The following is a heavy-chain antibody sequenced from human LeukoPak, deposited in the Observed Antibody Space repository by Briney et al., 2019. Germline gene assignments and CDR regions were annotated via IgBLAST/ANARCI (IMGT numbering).Heavy chain of an antibody. CDR1: GGTFSSYA. D-gene: IGHD1-26*01. V-gene: IGHV1-18*01. J-gene: IGHJ4*02. Sequence: ASVKVSCKASGGTFSSYAISWVRQAPGQGLEWMGWISAYNGNTNYAQKLQGRVTMTTDTSTSTAYMELRSLRSDDTAVYYCARGPPTGPYDHGSYYSFDYWGQGTLVTVSS. CDR2: ISAYNGNT. CDR3: ARGPPTGPYDHGSYYSFDY.